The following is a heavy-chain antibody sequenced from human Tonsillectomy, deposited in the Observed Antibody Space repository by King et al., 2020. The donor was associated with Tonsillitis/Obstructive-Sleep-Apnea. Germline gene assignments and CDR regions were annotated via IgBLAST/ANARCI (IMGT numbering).Heavy chain of an antibody. J-gene: IGHJ6*03. CDR3: ASSYYDNMDV. D-gene: IGHD3-9*01. V-gene: IGHV4-34*01. CDR1: GGSFSGFY. CDR2: INHSGTT. Sequence: VQLQQWGAGLLKPSETLSLTCAVSGGSFSGFYWSWIRQPPGKGLEWIGGINHSGTTNYNPSLKSRVTLSVDTSKNQFSLKLSPATAADTAVYYCASSYYDNMDVWGKGTTVTVSS.